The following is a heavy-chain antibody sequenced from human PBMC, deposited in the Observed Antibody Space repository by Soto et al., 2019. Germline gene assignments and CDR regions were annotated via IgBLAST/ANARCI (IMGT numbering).Heavy chain of an antibody. CDR2: INAGNGNT. J-gene: IGHJ4*02. D-gene: IGHD6-19*01. V-gene: IGHV1-3*01. Sequence: GASVKVSCKASGYTFTGYAMHWVRQAPGQRLEWMGWINAGNGNTKYSQKFQGRVTITRDTSASTAYMELSSLRSEDTAVYYCARAVAVAADFDYWGQGTLVTVLL. CDR1: GYTFTGYA. CDR3: ARAVAVAADFDY.